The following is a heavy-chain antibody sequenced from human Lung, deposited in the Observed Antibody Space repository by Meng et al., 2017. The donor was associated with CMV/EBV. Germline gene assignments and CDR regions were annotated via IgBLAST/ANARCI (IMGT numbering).Heavy chain of an antibody. D-gene: IGHD3-10*01. Sequence: ASVKVSCKASGYTFTDYYIHWVRQAPGQGLEWMGWINPISGDTNFAQKFPGRVTLTRDTSINTAYMELSGLKSDDTAVYYCAREQNYGSFYYNYYGLDVWGQGTXVTVSS. CDR2: INPISGDT. V-gene: IGHV1-2*02. CDR1: GYTFTDYY. J-gene: IGHJ6*02. CDR3: AREQNYGSFYYNYYGLDV.